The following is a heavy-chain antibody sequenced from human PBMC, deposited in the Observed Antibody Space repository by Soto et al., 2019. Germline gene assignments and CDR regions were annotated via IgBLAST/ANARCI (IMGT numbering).Heavy chain of an antibody. D-gene: IGHD3-3*01. V-gene: IGHV1-18*01. J-gene: IGHJ4*02. CDR3: ARYDCCRRYSKDH. CDR1: GYKFTSYG. CDR2: VTAYNDNV. Sequence: QIQLVQSGAEVKKPGASVKVSCKVSGYKFTSYGINWVRQAPGQGLEWMGWVTAYNDNVKYAEKFQGRVTMTADTATTTAYVEFRDLRPDDTAVFYCARYDCCRRYSKDHWGQGTLVTVAS.